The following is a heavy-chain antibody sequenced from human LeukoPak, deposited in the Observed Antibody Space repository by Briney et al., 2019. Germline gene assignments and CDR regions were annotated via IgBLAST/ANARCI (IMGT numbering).Heavy chain of an antibody. V-gene: IGHV3-48*01. Sequence: GGSLRLSCAASGFPFSSYSMNWVRQAPGKGLEWVSYISASGSNIYYLDAVKGRFTVSRDNAMNSLFLQMNRPGVEDTAIYYCVRVKGTYFDFWGQGTLVTASS. CDR1: GFPFSSYS. D-gene: IGHD1-1*01. CDR3: VRVKGTYFDF. J-gene: IGHJ4*02. CDR2: ISASGSNI.